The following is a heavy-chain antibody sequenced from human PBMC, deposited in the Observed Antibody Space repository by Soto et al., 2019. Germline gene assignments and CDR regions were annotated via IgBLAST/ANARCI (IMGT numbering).Heavy chain of an antibody. V-gene: IGHV1-2*02. CDR3: ARESVVTGTHHFDS. Sequence: ASVKVSCKASGYTFKDYYMHWVRQAPGQGLEWMGWINSNTGGTNYAQKFQGRVTMTRDTSISTAYMELSRLRPDDTAVYYCARESVVTGTHHFDSWGRGTMVTVSS. CDR1: GYTFKDYY. CDR2: INSNTGGT. J-gene: IGHJ4*02. D-gene: IGHD1-7*01.